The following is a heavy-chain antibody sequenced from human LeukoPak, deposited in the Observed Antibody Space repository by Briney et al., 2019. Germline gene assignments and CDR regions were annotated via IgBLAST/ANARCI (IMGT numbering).Heavy chain of an antibody. D-gene: IGHD3-10*01. CDR1: GFTFTSYS. Sequence: GGSLRLSCAASGFTFTSYSMNWVRQAPGKGLEWVSTISGGGGSTYYADSVKGRFTISRDNSKNTLYLQVNSLRAEDTAVYYCARENYSSFEYWGQGALVTVSS. CDR3: ARENYSSFEY. J-gene: IGHJ4*02. V-gene: IGHV3-23*01. CDR2: ISGGGGST.